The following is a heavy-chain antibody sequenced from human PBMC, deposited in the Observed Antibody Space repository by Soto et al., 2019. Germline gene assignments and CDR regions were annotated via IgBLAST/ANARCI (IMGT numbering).Heavy chain of an antibody. CDR2: IDPGDSDT. J-gene: IGHJ6*02. CDR1: GYNFTNYY. Sequence: PGESLKISCKGSGYNFTNYYIAWVRQMPGKGLEWMGTIDPGDSDTKYTPSFQGQVIFSADKSISTAYLQWNSLKASDTAMYFCVRRGMDVWGQGTTVTSP. CDR3: VRRGMDV. V-gene: IGHV5-51*01.